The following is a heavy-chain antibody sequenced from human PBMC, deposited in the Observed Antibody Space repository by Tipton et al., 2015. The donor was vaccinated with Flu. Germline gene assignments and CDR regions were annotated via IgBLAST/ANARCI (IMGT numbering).Heavy chain of an antibody. J-gene: IGHJ4*02. Sequence: TLSLTCTVSGGSISSYYWSWIRQPPGKGLEWIGYIYYSGSTNYNPSLKSRVTISIDTSKNQFSLKLSSVTAADTAVYYCARDEGLGGAEFWGQGTLVPVSS. CDR1: GGSISSYY. CDR2: IYYSGST. V-gene: IGHV4-59*01. CDR3: ARDEGLGGAEF. D-gene: IGHD1-14*01.